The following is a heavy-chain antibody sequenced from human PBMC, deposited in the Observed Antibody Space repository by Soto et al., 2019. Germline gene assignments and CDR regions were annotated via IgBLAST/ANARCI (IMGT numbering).Heavy chain of an antibody. V-gene: IGHV5-51*01. CDR1: GYSFTSYW. D-gene: IGHD3-3*01. CDR2: IYPGDSDT. J-gene: IGHJ1*01. CDR3: ARHVLNYCFGSGGGYFSY. Sequence: PGEYLKISCKGSGYSFTSYWIGWVRQMPGKGLEWMGIIYPGDSDTRYSPSFQGQVTISADKSISTACLQWSSLKASDTAMYYCARHVLNYCFGSGGGYFSYWGQGTFDTVSA.